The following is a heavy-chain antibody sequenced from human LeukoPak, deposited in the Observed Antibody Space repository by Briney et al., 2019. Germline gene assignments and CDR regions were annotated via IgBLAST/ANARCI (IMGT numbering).Heavy chain of an antibody. CDR3: ARGVSDGSSYYYYMDV. CDR2: IYTSGST. V-gene: IGHV4-61*02. CDR1: GGSISSGSYY. J-gene: IGHJ6*03. Sequence: SSETLSLTCTVSGGSISSGSYYWSWIRQPAGKGLEWIGRIYTSGSTNYNPSLKSRVTISVDTSKNQFSLKLSSVTAADTAVYYCARGVSDGSSYYYYMDVWGKGTTVTVSS. D-gene: IGHD6-6*01.